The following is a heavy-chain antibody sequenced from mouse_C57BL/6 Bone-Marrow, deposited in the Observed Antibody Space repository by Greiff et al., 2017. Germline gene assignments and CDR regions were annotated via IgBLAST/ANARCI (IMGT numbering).Heavy chain of an antibody. CDR1: GYTFTDYN. Sequence: DVQLQESGPELVKPGASVKIPCKASGYTFTDYNMDWVKQSHGKSLEWIGDINPNNGGTIYNQKFKGKATLTVDKSSSTAYMELRSLTSEDTAVYYCARWYYGSSYAMDYWGQGTSVTVSS. J-gene: IGHJ4*01. V-gene: IGHV1-18*01. CDR3: ARWYYGSSYAMDY. CDR2: INPNNGGT. D-gene: IGHD1-1*01.